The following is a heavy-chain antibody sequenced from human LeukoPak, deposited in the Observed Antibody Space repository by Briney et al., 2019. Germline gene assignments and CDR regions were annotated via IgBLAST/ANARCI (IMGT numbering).Heavy chain of an antibody. CDR3: ARAEWSNWYFDL. CDR2: IKQDGSEK. CDR1: GFTFSTYW. D-gene: IGHD3-3*01. V-gene: IGHV3-7*03. J-gene: IGHJ2*01. Sequence: PGGSLRLSCAASGFTFSTYWMNWVRQAPGKGLEWVANIKQDGSEKYYVDSVKGRFTLSRDSAKNSLYLQMNSLRAEDTAVYYCARAEWSNWYFDLWGRGTLVTVYS.